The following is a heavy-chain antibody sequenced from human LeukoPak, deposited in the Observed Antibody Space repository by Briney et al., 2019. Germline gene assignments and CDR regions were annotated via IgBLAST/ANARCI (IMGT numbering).Heavy chain of an antibody. Sequence: PSETLSLTCTVSSGSISSGGYYWSWIRQHPGKGLEWIGYIYYSGSTYYNPSLKSRVTISVDTSKNQFSLKLSSVTAADTAVYYCARSSVVPYYFDYWGQGTLVTVSS. D-gene: IGHD5/OR15-5a*01. CDR1: SGSISSGGYY. V-gene: IGHV4-31*03. J-gene: IGHJ4*02. CDR3: ARSSVVPYYFDY. CDR2: IYYSGST.